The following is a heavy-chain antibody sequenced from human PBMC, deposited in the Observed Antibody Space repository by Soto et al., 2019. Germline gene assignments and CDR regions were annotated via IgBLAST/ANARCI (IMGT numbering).Heavy chain of an antibody. CDR2: ISLYSDGT. CDR1: GYTFSNYG. J-gene: IGHJ5*02. CDR3: ARVVPGAEAWFGP. D-gene: IGHD2-2*01. Sequence: AVKVSCTPSGYTFSNYGITWVRQAPGQPLEWLGWISLYSDGTNYAQKFQGRVSMTTDTSTTTAYMELRSLRSDDTAVYYCARVVPGAEAWFGPWGQGTLVTSPQ. V-gene: IGHV1-18*01.